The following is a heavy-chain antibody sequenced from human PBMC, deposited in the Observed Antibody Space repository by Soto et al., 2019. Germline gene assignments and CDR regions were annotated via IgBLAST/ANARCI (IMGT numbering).Heavy chain of an antibody. CDR3: ARGRGYCSCGSCLKIYYYYMGV. Sequence: QVQLQQWGAGLLKPSETLSLTCAVSGGSFSGYYWSWIRQPPGKGLEWIGEINHSGSTNYNPSLKSRVTISVDTSKNQFSLKLSSVSAADTAVYYCARGRGYCSCGSCLKIYYYYMGVWGKGTTVTVSS. V-gene: IGHV4-34*01. J-gene: IGHJ6*03. CDR2: INHSGST. CDR1: GGSFSGYY. D-gene: IGHD2-15*01.